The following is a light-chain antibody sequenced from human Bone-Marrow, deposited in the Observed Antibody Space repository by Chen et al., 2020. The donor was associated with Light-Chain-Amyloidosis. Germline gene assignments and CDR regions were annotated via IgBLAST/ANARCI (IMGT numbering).Light chain of an antibody. CDR2: KDT. CDR1: LLAKKY. J-gene: IGLJ2*01. V-gene: IGLV3-27*01. Sequence: SYELLQLFSVLVSPGQTARITCAGDLLAKKYGRWYQKKAGQAPVLVIYKDTERPSGIPERFSGSSSGTTVTLTISGAQVEDEAEYYCYSIQVFGGGTKLTVL. CDR3: YSIQV.